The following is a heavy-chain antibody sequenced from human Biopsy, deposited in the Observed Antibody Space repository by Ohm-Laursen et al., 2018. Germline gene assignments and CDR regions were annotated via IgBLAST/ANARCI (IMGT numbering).Heavy chain of an antibody. CDR2: ISPYNDKT. D-gene: IGHD2/OR15-2a*01. CDR1: GYTFTSYD. J-gene: IGHJ4*02. V-gene: IGHV1-18*01. CDR3: ARVFCTSTTCYGLLDN. Sequence: ASVKVSCTASGYTFTSYDISWVRQAPGQGLEWTGWISPYNDKTSYPPKLQDRVTMTADTSTNTAHMELRSLRSDDTAVYYCARVFCTSTTCYGLLDNWGQGTVVTVSS.